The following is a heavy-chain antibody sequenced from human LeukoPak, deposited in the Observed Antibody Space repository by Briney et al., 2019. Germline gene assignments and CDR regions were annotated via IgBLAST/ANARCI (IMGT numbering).Heavy chain of an antibody. CDR2: IYTSGST. Sequence: SQTLSLTCTVSGGSISSGSYYWSWIRQPAGKGLEWIGRIYTSGSTNYNPSLKSRVTISVDTSKNQFSLKLTSVTAADTAVYYCARGQFWSGYSIWGQGTLVTVSS. J-gene: IGHJ4*02. CDR3: ARGQFWSGYSI. D-gene: IGHD3-3*02. V-gene: IGHV4-61*02. CDR1: GGSISSGSYY.